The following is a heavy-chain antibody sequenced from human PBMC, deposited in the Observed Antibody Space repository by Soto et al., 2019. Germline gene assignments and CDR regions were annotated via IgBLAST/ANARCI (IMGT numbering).Heavy chain of an antibody. CDR2: IFYSGST. CDR1: GGSISGSSDY. J-gene: IGHJ5*02. V-gene: IGHV4-39*01. Sequence: SETLSLTCTVSGGSISGSSDYWGWIRQPPGKGQEWIGSIFYSGSTYYKPSLKNRVNLSVDMSKNKFSLKMTSVTAADTSVYYCATDSSYYYDSSAYYSNWFDPWGQGMLVTVS. D-gene: IGHD3-22*01. CDR3: ATDSSYYYDSSAYYSNWFDP.